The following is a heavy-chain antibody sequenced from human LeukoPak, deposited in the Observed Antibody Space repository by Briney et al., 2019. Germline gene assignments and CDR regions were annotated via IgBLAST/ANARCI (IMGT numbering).Heavy chain of an antibody. Sequence: GGSLRLSCAASGFTFSDYYMSWIRRAPGKGLEWVSYISSSGSTIYYADSVKGRFTISRDNAKNSLYLQMNSLRAEDTAVYYCAKTPGDFWSGYYPLEYYFDYWGQGTLVTVSS. D-gene: IGHD3-3*01. J-gene: IGHJ4*02. CDR2: ISSSGSTI. CDR3: AKTPGDFWSGYYPLEYYFDY. V-gene: IGHV3-11*01. CDR1: GFTFSDYY.